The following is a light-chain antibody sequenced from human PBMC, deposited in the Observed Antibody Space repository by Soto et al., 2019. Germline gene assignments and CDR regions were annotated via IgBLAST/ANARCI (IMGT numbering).Light chain of an antibody. Sequence: QSVLTQPASVSGAPGQAITISCAGTRRAVGGYNYVSWYQQHPDKAPKLMIYDVSNRPSGVSNRFSGSKSGNTASLTISALQAEDETDYYCCSYTSHNTYVFGTGTKVTVL. CDR1: RRAVGGYNY. CDR2: DVS. J-gene: IGLJ1*01. CDR3: CSYTSHNTYV. V-gene: IGLV2-14*01.